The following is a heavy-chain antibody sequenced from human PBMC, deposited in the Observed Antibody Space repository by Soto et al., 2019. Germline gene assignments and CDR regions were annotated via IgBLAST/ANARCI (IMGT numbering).Heavy chain of an antibody. CDR1: DFTISPYW. J-gene: IGHJ3*01. CDR3: GTDQWGGAFDL. CDR2: IKEDGSVT. Sequence: GGSLRLSCATSDFTISPYWMTWVRQTPGQGLEFVANIKEDGSVTNYVGSVKGRFTISRDNAKNSLYLQMNSLRAEDTAVYYCGTDQWGGAFDLWGRGTTVTVSS. D-gene: IGHD3-10*01. V-gene: IGHV3-7*01.